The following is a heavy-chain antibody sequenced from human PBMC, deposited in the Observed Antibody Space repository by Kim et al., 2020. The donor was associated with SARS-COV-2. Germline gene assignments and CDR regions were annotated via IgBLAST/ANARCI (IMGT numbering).Heavy chain of an antibody. CDR1: GYTFTSYG. V-gene: IGHV1-18*01. CDR3: ARDWGGFHYYDSSAVAD. J-gene: IGHJ4*02. CDR2: ISAYNGNT. D-gene: IGHD3-22*01. Sequence: ASVKVSCKASGYTFTSYGISWVRQAPGQGLEWMGWISAYNGNTNYAQKLQGRVTMTTDTSTSTAYMELRSLRSDDTAVYYCARDWGGFHYYDSSAVADWGQGTLVTVSS.